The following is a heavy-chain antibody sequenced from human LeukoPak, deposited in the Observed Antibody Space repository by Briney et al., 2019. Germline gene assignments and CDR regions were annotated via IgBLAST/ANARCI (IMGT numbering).Heavy chain of an antibody. D-gene: IGHD3-22*01. Sequence: GGSLRLSCAASGFTFSNAWMSWVRQAPGKGLEWVSAISGSGGSTYYADSVKGRFTISRDNAKNSLYLQMNDLRAEDTAVYYCARDSITMLAVAYWYLDLWGRGTLVTVSS. J-gene: IGHJ2*01. CDR1: GFTFSNAW. V-gene: IGHV3-21*01. CDR3: ARDSITMLAVAYWYLDL. CDR2: ISGSGGST.